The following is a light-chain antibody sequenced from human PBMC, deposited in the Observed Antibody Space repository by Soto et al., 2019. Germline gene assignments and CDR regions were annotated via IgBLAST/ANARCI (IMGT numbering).Light chain of an antibody. CDR3: KQYDDLPIT. V-gene: IGKV1-33*01. CDR2: DAY. CDR1: QDISNY. J-gene: IGKJ5*01. Sequence: DIQMTQSPSSLSASVGDRVTITCQASQDISNYLNWYQQKPGKAPKLLIYDAYNLESGVHSRFSGSGSGTEFTLTITSLQPEDVATYYCKQYDDLPITFGQGTRLEIK.